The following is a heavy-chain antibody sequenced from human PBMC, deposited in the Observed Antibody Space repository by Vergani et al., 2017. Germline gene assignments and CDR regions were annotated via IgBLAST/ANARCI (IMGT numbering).Heavy chain of an antibody. CDR1: GFTFSNYW. V-gene: IGHV3-7*01. D-gene: IGHD6-13*01. CDR3: ARLGLTASRREAPVFDY. J-gene: IGHJ4*02. Sequence: EVQLMESGGGLFQPGGSLRLSCAASGFTFSNYWMSWVRQAPGKGLEWVAKIKEDGSETFYVDSVMGRFTISRDNAKNSLYLQMNSLRAEDTAVYFCARLGLTASRREAPVFDYWGQGTLVTVSS. CDR2: IKEDGSET.